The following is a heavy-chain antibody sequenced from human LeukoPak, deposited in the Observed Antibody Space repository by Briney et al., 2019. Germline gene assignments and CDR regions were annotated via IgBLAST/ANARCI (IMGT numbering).Heavy chain of an antibody. J-gene: IGHJ1*01. CDR2: IYYSGSP. Sequence: GSLRLSCAASGFTFSSYGMSWVRQAPGKGLEWIGSIYYSGSPYYNPSLKSRVTISVDTSKNQFSLKLSSVTAADTAVYYCARHKDYYDSSGYKHWGQGTLVTVSS. CDR3: ARHKDYYDSSGYKH. D-gene: IGHD3-22*01. V-gene: IGHV4-39*01. CDR1: GFTFSSYG.